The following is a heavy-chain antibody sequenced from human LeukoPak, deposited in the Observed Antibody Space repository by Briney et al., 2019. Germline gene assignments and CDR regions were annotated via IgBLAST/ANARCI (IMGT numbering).Heavy chain of an antibody. D-gene: IGHD3-10*01. CDR3: ARLSMVRGLITPFDY. CDR1: GVSISSYY. CDR2: IYYSGST. V-gene: IGHV4-59*08. J-gene: IGHJ4*02. Sequence: SETLSLTCTVSGVSISSYYWSWIRQPPGKGLEWIGYIYYSGSTNYNPSLKSRVTISVDTSKNQFSLKLSSVTASDTAVYFCARLSMVRGLITPFDYWGQGTLVTVSS.